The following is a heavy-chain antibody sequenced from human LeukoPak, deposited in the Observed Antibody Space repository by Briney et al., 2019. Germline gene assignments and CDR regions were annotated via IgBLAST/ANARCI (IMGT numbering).Heavy chain of an antibody. CDR2: ISGNGGST. V-gene: IGHV3-64*01. CDR3: ARVGDSSWYDY. J-gene: IGHJ4*02. Sequence: GGSLRLSCAASGFTFSNYAMHWVRQAPGKGLEYVSAISGNGGSTFYANSVRGRFTISRDNSKNALYLQMGSLRTEDMAVYYCARVGDSSWYDYWGQGTLVTVSS. CDR1: GFTFSNYA. D-gene: IGHD6-13*01.